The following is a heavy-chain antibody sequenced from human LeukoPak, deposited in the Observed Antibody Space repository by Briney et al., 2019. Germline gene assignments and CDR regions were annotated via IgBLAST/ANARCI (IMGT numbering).Heavy chain of an antibody. CDR2: MYYVGAT. Sequence: KPSETLSLTCSVSGGSISSRTYYWGWIPQPPGKGVGGVGGMYYVGATYYNPSPKSRVTISVDTSKNQFSLRMTSVTAADTAVYYCARDGEVKGMTGSVFSWGPKTMSYYSGMDVWGRGTTVTVSS. V-gene: IGHV4-39*07. J-gene: IGHJ6*02. D-gene: IGHD1-1*01. CDR3: ARDGEVKGMTGSVFSWGPKTMSYYSGMDV. CDR1: GGSISSRTYY.